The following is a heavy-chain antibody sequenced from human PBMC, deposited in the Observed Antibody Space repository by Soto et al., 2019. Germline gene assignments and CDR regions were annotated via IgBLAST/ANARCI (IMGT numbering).Heavy chain of an antibody. CDR3: ARDPSGSYARAVDY. Sequence: EVQLVESGGGLVKPGGSLRLSCAASGFTFSTYSMNWVRHTPGKGLEWVSSISSSSSYIYYADSVKGRFTISRDNAKNSLYLQMNSLGAEDTAVYYCARDPSGSYARAVDYWGQGTLVTVSS. J-gene: IGHJ4*02. CDR2: ISSSSSYI. D-gene: IGHD1-26*01. CDR1: GFTFSTYS. V-gene: IGHV3-21*01.